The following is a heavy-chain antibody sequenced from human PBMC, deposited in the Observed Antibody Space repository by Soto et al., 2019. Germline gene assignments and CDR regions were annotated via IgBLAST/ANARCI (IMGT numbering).Heavy chain of an antibody. Sequence: GGSLRLSCAASGFTFSNYAMSWVRQAPGKGLEWVSGISGGGITYYADSVKGRFTISRDNSKNTLYLQMNSLRAEDTAVYYCAKVSNSGYDYGRDYFDNWGQGTLVTVSS. D-gene: IGHD5-12*01. CDR3: AKVSNSGYDYGRDYFDN. CDR1: GFTFSNYA. V-gene: IGHV3-23*01. CDR2: ISGGGIT. J-gene: IGHJ4*02.